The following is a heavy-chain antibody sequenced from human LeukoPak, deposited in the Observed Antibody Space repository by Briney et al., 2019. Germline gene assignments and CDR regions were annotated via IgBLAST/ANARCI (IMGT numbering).Heavy chain of an antibody. CDR3: ARGPYEYDSSGYYYNYYYMDV. V-gene: IGHV3-7*01. CDR1: GFTFSTYW. J-gene: IGHJ6*03. Sequence: GGSLRLSCAASGFTFSTYWMSWVRQGPGKVLEWVANINQDGREKYYVDSVRGRFTISRDNAKNLLDLQMNSLRAEDTAVYYCARGPYEYDSSGYYYNYYYMDVWGKGTTVTVSS. D-gene: IGHD3-22*01. CDR2: INQDGREK.